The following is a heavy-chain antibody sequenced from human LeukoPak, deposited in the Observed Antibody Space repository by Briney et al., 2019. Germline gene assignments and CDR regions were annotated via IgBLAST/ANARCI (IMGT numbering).Heavy chain of an antibody. V-gene: IGHV4-61*01. Sequence: SETLSLTCTVSGGSVSSGSYYWSWISQPPGQGLEWIGYIYYSGSTKYNPSLKSRVTMSVDTSKNQFSLKVTSVTAADTAVYYCARTNYGDYNWFDPWGHGTLVTVSS. J-gene: IGHJ5*02. D-gene: IGHD4-17*01. CDR1: GGSVSSGSYY. CDR2: IYYSGST. CDR3: ARTNYGDYNWFDP.